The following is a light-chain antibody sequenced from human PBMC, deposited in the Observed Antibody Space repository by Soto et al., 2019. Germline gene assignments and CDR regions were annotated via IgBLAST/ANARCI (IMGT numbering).Light chain of an antibody. CDR2: EVS. CDR1: SSDIAGYNF. V-gene: IGLV2-14*01. CDR3: SSYVTTSTLGV. J-gene: IGLJ3*02. Sequence: QSVLTQPASVSGSPGQSITISCTGASSDIAGYNFISWYQQHPGKAPKLIIYEVSHRPSGVSDRFSGSNSGNTASLTISGLQAEDEADYYCSSYVTTSTLGVFGGGTQLTVL.